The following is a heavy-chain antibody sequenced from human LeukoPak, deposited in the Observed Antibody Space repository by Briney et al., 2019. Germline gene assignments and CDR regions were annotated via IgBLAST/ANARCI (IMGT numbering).Heavy chain of an antibody. J-gene: IGHJ5*02. CDR1: GGTFSSYA. D-gene: IGHD3-3*01. Sequence: SVKVSCKASGGTFSSYAISWVRQAPGQGLEWMGGIIPIFGTANYAQKFQGRATITTDESTSTAYMELSSLRSEDTAVYYCARDLRYYDFWSGAYNWFDPWGQGTLVTVSS. V-gene: IGHV1-69*05. CDR2: IIPIFGTA. CDR3: ARDLRYYDFWSGAYNWFDP.